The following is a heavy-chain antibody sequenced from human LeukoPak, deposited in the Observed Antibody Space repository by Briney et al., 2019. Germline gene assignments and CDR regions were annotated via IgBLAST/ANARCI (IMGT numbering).Heavy chain of an antibody. V-gene: IGHV4-34*01. D-gene: IGHD6-13*01. Sequence: PSETLSLTCAVYGGSFSGYYWSWIRQPPGKGLEWIGEINHSGSTNYNPSLKGRVTISVDTSKNQFSLKLSSVTAADTAVYYCARDSSSWVKWFDPWGQGTLVTVSS. J-gene: IGHJ5*02. CDR2: INHSGST. CDR1: GGSFSGYY. CDR3: ARDSSSWVKWFDP.